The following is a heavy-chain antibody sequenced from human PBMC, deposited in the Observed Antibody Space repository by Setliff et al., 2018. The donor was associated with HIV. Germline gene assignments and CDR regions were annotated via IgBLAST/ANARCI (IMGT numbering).Heavy chain of an antibody. D-gene: IGHD1-26*01. CDR3: VRQSGSWHAGSGAFDI. J-gene: IGHJ3*02. V-gene: IGHV3-13*01. Sequence: LSLTCTVSGGSISSGGYYWSWIRQHPGKGLEWVSAIGTISDTFYSDSVEGRFTISRENARNSLHLQMNSLRAGDTGVYYCVRQSGSWHAGSGAFDIWGQGTMVTVSS. CDR1: GGSISSGGYY. CDR2: IGTISDT.